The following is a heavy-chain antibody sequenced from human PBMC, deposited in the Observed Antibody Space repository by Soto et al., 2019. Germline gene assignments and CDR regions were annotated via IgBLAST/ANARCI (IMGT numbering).Heavy chain of an antibody. CDR2: INPSGGST. D-gene: IGHD3-10*01. J-gene: IGHJ4*02. V-gene: IGHV1-46*03. CDR1: GYTFTSYY. CDR3: ARDVEYGSGYYYFDY. Sequence: ASVKVSCTASGYTFTSYYMHWVRQAPGQGLEWMGIINPSGGSTSYAQKFQGRVTMTRDTSTSTVYMELSSLRSEDTAVYYCARDVEYGSGYYYFDYWGQGTLVTVSS.